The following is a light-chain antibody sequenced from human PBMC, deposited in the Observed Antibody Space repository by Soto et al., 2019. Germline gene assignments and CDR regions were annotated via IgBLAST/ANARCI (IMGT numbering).Light chain of an antibody. CDR1: QSVSSN. J-gene: IGKJ1*01. CDR3: QQYNNWPPWT. V-gene: IGKV3-15*01. Sequence: EIMMTQSPATLSVSPGERATLSCRASQSVSSNLAWYQQKPGQAPRLLIYGASTRATGIPARFSGSGSGTEFTLTISSLQSQDFAVYDCQQYNNWPPWTFGQGTKVDIK. CDR2: GAS.